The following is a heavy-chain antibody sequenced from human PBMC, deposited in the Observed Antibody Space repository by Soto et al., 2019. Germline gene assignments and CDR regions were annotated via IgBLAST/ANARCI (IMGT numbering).Heavy chain of an antibody. CDR3: AKGHEYGGNSDALDI. CDR2: ILPIFGTA. Sequence: QVQLVQSGAEVKKPGSSVKVSCKASGGTFRTSSINWRRQAPGQRPEWMGNILPIFGTADYAQKFQDRVTITADKSTDTAYMELRSLFSEDTAVYYCAKGHEYGGNSDALDIWGQGTVVTFSS. J-gene: IGHJ3*02. CDR1: GGTFRTSS. V-gene: IGHV1-69*14. D-gene: IGHD4-17*01.